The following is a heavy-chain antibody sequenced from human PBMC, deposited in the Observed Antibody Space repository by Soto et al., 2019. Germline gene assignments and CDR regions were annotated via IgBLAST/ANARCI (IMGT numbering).Heavy chain of an antibody. D-gene: IGHD3-22*01. CDR1: GDSTTYYY. CDR3: AKGWGPGGIVVDY. CDR2: IYYTGST. J-gene: IGHJ4*02. Sequence: QVQLQESGPGLVKPSETLSLTCTVSGDSTTYYYWSWVRQPPGKGLEWLGYIYYTGSTNYNPSLRSLLPVSVYRSKSQCSVKLTSLTAEATAVYYCAKGWGPGGIVVDYWCQGALVVVSS. V-gene: IGHV4-59*01.